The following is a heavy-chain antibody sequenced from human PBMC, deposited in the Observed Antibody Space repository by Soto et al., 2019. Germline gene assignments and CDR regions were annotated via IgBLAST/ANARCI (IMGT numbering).Heavy chain of an antibody. CDR3: ARDAQAGTFDY. D-gene: IGHD1-1*01. J-gene: IGHJ4*02. CDR2: IYYDGGT. V-gene: IGHV4-39*02. CDR1: GASIRSSTFY. Sequence: PSETLSLTCTVSGASIRSSTFYWGWIRQPPGKGLESIANIYYDGGTYYNPSLKSRVTISVDTSKNQFSLKLSSVTAADTAVYYCARDAQAGTFDYWGQGTLVTVSS.